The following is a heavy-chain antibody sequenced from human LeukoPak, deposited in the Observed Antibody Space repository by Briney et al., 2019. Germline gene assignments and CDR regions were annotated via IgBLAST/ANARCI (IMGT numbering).Heavy chain of an antibody. V-gene: IGHV3-30*04. D-gene: IGHD3-10*01. CDR3: ARPIDNGSGSYYFPY. CDR2: ISYDGANE. J-gene: IGHJ4*02. Sequence: GGSLRLSCAASGFSFHYYAMHWVRQAPGKGLEWVGVISYDGANEFYADSVKGRLTISRDNSKHTLYMEMSSLRPEDTAVYYCARPIDNGSGSYYFPYWGQGTLVTVSS. CDR1: GFSFHYYA.